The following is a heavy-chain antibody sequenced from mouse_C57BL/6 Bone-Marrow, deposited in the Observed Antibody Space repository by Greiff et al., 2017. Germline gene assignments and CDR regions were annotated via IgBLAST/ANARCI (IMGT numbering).Heavy chain of an antibody. CDR2: INPNNGGT. CDR1: GYTFTDYN. V-gene: IGHV1-18*01. Sequence: EVQVVESGPELVKPGASVKIPCKASGYTFTDYNMDWVKQSHGKSLEWIGDINPNNGGTIYNQKFKGKATLTVDKSSSTAYMELRSLTSEDTAVYYCARSKGWFAYWGQGTLVTVSA. CDR3: ARSKGWFAY. J-gene: IGHJ3*01.